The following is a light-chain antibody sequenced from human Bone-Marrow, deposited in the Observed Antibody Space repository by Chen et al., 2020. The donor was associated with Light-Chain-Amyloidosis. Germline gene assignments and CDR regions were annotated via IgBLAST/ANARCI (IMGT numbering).Light chain of an antibody. J-gene: IGLJ3*02. CDR3: AAWDDSLSGV. Sequence: QSVLTQPPSASGTPGQRVTISCSGSSSNIGSTYVYWYQQLPGMAPKLLIYRNNQRPSGVPDRFSGSKSGNSASLASSGLRSEDEADYYCAAWDDSLSGVFGGGTKLTVL. CDR1: SSNIGSTY. V-gene: IGLV1-47*01. CDR2: RNN.